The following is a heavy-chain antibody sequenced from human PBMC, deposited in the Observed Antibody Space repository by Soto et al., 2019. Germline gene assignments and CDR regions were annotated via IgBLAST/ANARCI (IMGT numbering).Heavy chain of an antibody. CDR1: GYTFTSYY. Sequence: ASVKVSCKASGYTFTSYYIHWVRQAPGQGLEWMGGIIPIFGTANYAQKFQGRVTITADESTSTAYMELSSLRSEDTAVYYWARDLCSGGSCYSGEYFQHWGQGTLVTVSS. J-gene: IGHJ1*01. CDR3: ARDLCSGGSCYSGEYFQH. D-gene: IGHD2-15*01. CDR2: IIPIFGTA. V-gene: IGHV1-69*13.